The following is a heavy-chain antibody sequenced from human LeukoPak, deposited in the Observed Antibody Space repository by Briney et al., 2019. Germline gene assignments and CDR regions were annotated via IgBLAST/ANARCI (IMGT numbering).Heavy chain of an antibody. J-gene: IGHJ6*02. CDR1: GFTFSSYA. CDR2: ISYDGSNK. D-gene: IGHD3-3*01. Sequence: GGSLRLSCAASGFTFSSYAMHWVRQAPGKGLEWVAVISYDGSNKYYADSVKGRFTISRDNSKNTLYLQMNSLRAEDTAVYYCARGGSLEWSTPLYYYYYGMDVWGQGTTVTVSS. V-gene: IGHV3-30-3*01. CDR3: ARGGSLEWSTPLYYYYYGMDV.